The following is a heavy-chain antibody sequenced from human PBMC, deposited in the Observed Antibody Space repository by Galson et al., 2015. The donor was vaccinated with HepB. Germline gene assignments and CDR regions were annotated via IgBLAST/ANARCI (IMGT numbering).Heavy chain of an antibody. CDR3: ARDLRSRYSYGYSDY. D-gene: IGHD5-18*01. CDR1: GYTFTSYG. CDR2: ISAYNGNT. Sequence: SVKVSCKASGYTFTSYGISWVRQAPGQGLEWMGWISAYNGNTNYAQKLQGRVTMTTDTSTSTAYMELRSLRSDDTAVYYCARDLRSRYSYGYSDYWGQGTLVTVSS. V-gene: IGHV1-18*01. J-gene: IGHJ4*02.